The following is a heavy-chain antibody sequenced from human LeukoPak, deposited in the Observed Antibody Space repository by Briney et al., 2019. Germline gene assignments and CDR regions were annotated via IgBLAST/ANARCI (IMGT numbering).Heavy chain of an antibody. CDR1: GFTFSSYE. V-gene: IGHV3-21*01. D-gene: IGHD5-12*01. J-gene: IGHJ4*02. CDR2: ISSSSSYI. Sequence: GGSLRLSCAAYGFTFSSYEMNWVRQAPGKGLEWVSSISSSSSYIYYADSVKGRFTISRDNAKNSLYLQMNSLRAEDTAVYYRARDKAPEVDIVATGQIDYWGQGALVTVSS. CDR3: ARDKAPEVDIVATGQIDY.